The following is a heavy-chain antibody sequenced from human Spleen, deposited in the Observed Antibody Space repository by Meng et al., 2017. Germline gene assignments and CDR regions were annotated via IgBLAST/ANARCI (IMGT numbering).Heavy chain of an antibody. Sequence: GESLKISCAASGFTFSDYYMSWIRQAPGKGLESISYISRSGTIIYYADSVKGRFTISRDNAKNSLYLQMNSLRAEDTAVYYCARLSLDTAMVDGWGQGTTVTVSS. CDR2: ISRSGTII. J-gene: IGHJ6*02. CDR3: ARLSLDTAMVDG. V-gene: IGHV3-11*04. CDR1: GFTFSDYY. D-gene: IGHD5-18*01.